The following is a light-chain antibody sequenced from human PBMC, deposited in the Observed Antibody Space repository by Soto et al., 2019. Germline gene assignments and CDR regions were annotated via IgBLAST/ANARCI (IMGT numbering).Light chain of an antibody. CDR1: QGISSY. J-gene: IGKJ1*01. CDR3: QQLNSYSWT. V-gene: IGKV1-9*01. CDR2: AAS. Sequence: DIPLTQSPSFLSASVGDRVTITCRASQGISSYLAWYQKKPGKAPKLLIFAASTLQSGVPSRFSGSGSGTEFTLTISSLQPEDFATYYCQQLNSYSWTFGQGTKVEVK.